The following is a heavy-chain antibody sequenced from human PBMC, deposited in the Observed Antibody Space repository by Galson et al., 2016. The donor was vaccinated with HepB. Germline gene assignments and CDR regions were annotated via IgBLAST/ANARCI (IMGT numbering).Heavy chain of an antibody. CDR3: VFGDGSF. Sequence: SETLSLTCTVSGGSMFGLSQYWGWIRQPPGKGLEWVAAIFNTGRTYDNPSLKGRVTMSADTSKNHFSLKVSSVTAADTAVYYCVFGDGSFWGQGALVTVSS. CDR1: GGSMFGLSQY. V-gene: IGHV4-39*02. CDR2: IFNTGRT. D-gene: IGHD3-10*01. J-gene: IGHJ4*02.